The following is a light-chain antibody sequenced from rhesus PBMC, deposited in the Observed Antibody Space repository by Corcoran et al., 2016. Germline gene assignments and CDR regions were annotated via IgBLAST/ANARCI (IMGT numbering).Light chain of an antibody. CDR3: GQGTNVPPLT. J-gene: IGKJ4*01. CDR1: QSLVHSNGNTY. Sequence: DVVMTQSPLSLPITLGQPASISCRSSQSLVHSNGNTYLSWYQQKPGQPPRRLIYEVSNRDSGVPDRFSGSGAGTDFTLKISRVEAEDVGVYYCGQGTNVPPLTFGGGTKVEIK. CDR2: EVS. V-gene: IGKV2-65*01.